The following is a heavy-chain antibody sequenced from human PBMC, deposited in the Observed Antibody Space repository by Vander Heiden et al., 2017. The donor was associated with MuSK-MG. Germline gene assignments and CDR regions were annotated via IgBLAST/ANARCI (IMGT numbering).Heavy chain of an antibody. Sequence: EVQLVESGGGLVQPGGSLRLSCAASGFTFSSYEMNWVRQAPGKGLEWVSYISSSGSTIYYADSVKGRFTISRDNAKNSLYLQMNSLRAEDTAVYYCAAQDGLGAYYYYYYYMDVWGKGTTVTVSS. V-gene: IGHV3-48*03. CDR1: GFTFSSYE. J-gene: IGHJ6*03. CDR2: ISSSGSTI. CDR3: AAQDGLGAYYYYYYYMDV. D-gene: IGHD3-9*01.